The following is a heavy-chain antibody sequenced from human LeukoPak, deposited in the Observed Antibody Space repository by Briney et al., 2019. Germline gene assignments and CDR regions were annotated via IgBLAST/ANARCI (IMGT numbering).Heavy chain of an antibody. CDR3: ASMGQIMSYGDYEDY. Sequence: GGSLRLSCAASGFTFSSYSMNWVRQAPGKGLEWVSYISSSSSTIYYADSVKGRFTISRDNAKNSLYLQMNSLRAEDTAVYYCASMGQIMSYGDYEDYWGQGTLVTVSS. V-gene: IGHV3-48*01. D-gene: IGHD4-17*01. J-gene: IGHJ4*02. CDR1: GFTFSSYS. CDR2: ISSSSSTI.